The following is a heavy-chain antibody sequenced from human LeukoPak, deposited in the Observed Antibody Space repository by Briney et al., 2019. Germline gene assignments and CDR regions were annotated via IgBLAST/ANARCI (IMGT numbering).Heavy chain of an antibody. CDR2: ISPILGIA. J-gene: IGHJ5*02. CDR3: ARDWSSYGSGSYGSNWFDP. V-gene: IGHV1-69*04. D-gene: IGHD3-10*01. CDR1: GGTFSSYA. Sequence: SVKVSCKASGGTFSSYAISWVRQAPGQGLEWMGRISPILGIANYAQKFQGRVTITADKSTSTAYMELSSLRSEDTAVYYCARDWSSYGSGSYGSNWFDPWGQGTLVTVSS.